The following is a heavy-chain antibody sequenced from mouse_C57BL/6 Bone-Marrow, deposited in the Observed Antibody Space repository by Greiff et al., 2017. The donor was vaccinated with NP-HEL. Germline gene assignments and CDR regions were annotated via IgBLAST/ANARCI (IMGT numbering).Heavy chain of an antibody. CDR1: GYAFSSSW. CDR2: IYPGDGDT. V-gene: IGHV1-82*01. D-gene: IGHD1-1*01. CDR3: ARSHYYGSPDY. J-gene: IGHJ2*01. Sequence: VQLQQSGPELVKPGASVKISCKASGYAFSSSWMNWVKQRPGKGLEWIGRIYPGDGDTNYNGKFKGKATLTADKSSSTAYMQLSSLTSEDSAVYFCARSHYYGSPDYWGQGTTLTVSS.